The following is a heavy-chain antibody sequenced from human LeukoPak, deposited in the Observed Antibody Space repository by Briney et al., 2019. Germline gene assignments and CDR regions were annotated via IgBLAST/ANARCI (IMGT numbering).Heavy chain of an antibody. CDR3: ARERQNKDFWSGGDY. V-gene: IGHV3-9*01. CDR1: GFTFDDYA. D-gene: IGHD3-3*01. Sequence: GGSLRLSCAASGFTFDDYAMHWVRQAPGKGLEWVSGTSWNSGSIGYADSVKGRFTISRDNPKNSLYLQMNTLRPEDTAVYYCARERQNKDFWSGGDYWGQGALVTVSS. CDR2: TSWNSGSI. J-gene: IGHJ4*02.